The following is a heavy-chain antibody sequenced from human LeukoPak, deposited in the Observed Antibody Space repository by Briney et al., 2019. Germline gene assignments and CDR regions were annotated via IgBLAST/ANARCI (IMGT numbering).Heavy chain of an antibody. CDR2: FYYTGST. D-gene: IGHD6-19*01. V-gene: IGHV4-39*01. CDR3: ARTAGVAVAGSRQYFDY. Sequence: SETLSLTCTVSGGLISSSSYYWGWVRQPPEKGLEWIGSFYYTGSTYYHPSLKSRVTISVGTSKNQFSLNLTSVTAADTAVYYCARTAGVAVAGSRQYFDYWGQGTLVTVSS. J-gene: IGHJ4*02. CDR1: GGLISSSSYY.